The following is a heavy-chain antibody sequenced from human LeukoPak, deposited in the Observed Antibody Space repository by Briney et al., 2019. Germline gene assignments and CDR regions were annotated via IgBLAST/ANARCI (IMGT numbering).Heavy chain of an antibody. V-gene: IGHV4-31*03. CDR1: GRSITRGGYY. CDR3: ARVPMGASYYYMDV. CDR2: IYHSGGT. Sequence: SETLSLTCTVSGRSITRGGYYWRWIRQHPGKGLEWIGYIYHSGGTYYSPSLKSRITISVDTSKNQFSLNLSSVTAADTAVYYCARVPMGASYYYMDVWGKGTTVTVSS. J-gene: IGHJ6*03. D-gene: IGHD1-26*01.